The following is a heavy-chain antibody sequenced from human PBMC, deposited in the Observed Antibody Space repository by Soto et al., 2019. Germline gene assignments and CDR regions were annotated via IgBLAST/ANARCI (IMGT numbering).Heavy chain of an antibody. CDR1: GYTFTSYA. CDR3: ARGYCSSTSCYHFWFDP. D-gene: IGHD2-2*01. V-gene: IGHV1-3*01. Sequence: ASVKVSCKASGYTFTSYAMHWVRQAPGQRLEWMGWTNAGNGNTKYSQKFQGRVTITRDTSASTAYMELSSLRSEDTAVYYCARGYCSSTSCYHFWFDPWGQGTLVTVSS. CDR2: TNAGNGNT. J-gene: IGHJ5*02.